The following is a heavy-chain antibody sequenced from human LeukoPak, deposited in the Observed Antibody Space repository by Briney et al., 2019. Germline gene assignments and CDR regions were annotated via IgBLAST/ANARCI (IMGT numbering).Heavy chain of an antibody. V-gene: IGHV3-30*01. D-gene: IGHD6-19*01. CDR3: ARGSNAVAGTTYYYYYMDV. J-gene: IGHJ6*03. CDR2: ISYDGSNK. Sequence: PGGSLRLSCAASGFTFSSYAMQWVRQAPGKGLEWVAGISYDGSNKYYADSVKGRFTISRDNSKNTLYLQMDSLRAEDTAVYYWARGSNAVAGTTYYYYYMDVWGKGTTVTVSS. CDR1: GFTFSSYA.